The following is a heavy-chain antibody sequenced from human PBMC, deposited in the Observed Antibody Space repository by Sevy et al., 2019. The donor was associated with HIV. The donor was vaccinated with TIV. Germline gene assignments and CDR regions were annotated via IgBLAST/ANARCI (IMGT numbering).Heavy chain of an antibody. V-gene: IGHV4-31*03. Sequence: SETLSLTCTVSGDSISSGNFYWTWIRQHPGKGLEWIGYIYSSGTTYYNPSLKGRVTISPDTSKNQFSLKLNTVTAADTAVYYCARDRYSGYGWFDPWGQRTLVTVSS. D-gene: IGHD5-12*01. CDR3: ARDRYSGYGWFDP. CDR2: IYSSGTT. CDR1: GDSISSGNFY. J-gene: IGHJ5*02.